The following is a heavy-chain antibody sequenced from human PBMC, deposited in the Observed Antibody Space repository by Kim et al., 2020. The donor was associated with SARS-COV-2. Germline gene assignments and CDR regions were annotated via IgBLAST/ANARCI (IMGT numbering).Heavy chain of an antibody. V-gene: IGHV4-39*01. J-gene: IGHJ4*02. CDR2: FYYTGTM. CDR1: GGSFSTSSYY. D-gene: IGHD3-16*01. CDR3: ARRSRGDGSPGY. Sequence: SETLSLTCTVSGGSFSTSSYYWDWIRQPPGKGLEWLGGFYYTGTMYFNPSLKSRVTVSVDTSEHQFSLKLTSVTAADTAVYYCARRSRGDGSPGYWGQGT.